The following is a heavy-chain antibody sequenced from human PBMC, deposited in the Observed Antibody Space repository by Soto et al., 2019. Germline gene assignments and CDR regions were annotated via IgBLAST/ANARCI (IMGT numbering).Heavy chain of an antibody. CDR3: AKEGGDYGRGYYYNYGMDV. J-gene: IGHJ6*02. Sequence: QVQLVESGGGVVQPGRSLRLSCAASGFTFSSYGMHWVRQAPGKGLEWVAVISYDGSNKYYADSVKGRFTISRDNSKNTLYLQMNSLRAEDTAVYYCAKEGGDYGRGYYYNYGMDVWGQGTTVTVSS. CDR1: GFTFSSYG. CDR2: ISYDGSNK. D-gene: IGHD4-17*01. V-gene: IGHV3-30*18.